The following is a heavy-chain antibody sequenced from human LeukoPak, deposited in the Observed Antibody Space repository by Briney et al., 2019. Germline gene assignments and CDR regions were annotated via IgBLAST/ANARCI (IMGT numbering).Heavy chain of an antibody. V-gene: IGHV3-30*18. Sequence: GRSLRLSCAASGFTFSSYGMHWVRQAPGKGLEWVAVISYDGSNKYYADSVKGRFTISRDNSKNTLYLQMNSLRAEDTAVYYCAKLGDYGSGSYNYWGQGTLVTASS. CDR2: ISYDGSNK. CDR1: GFTFSSYG. J-gene: IGHJ4*02. CDR3: AKLGDYGSGSYNY. D-gene: IGHD3-10*01.